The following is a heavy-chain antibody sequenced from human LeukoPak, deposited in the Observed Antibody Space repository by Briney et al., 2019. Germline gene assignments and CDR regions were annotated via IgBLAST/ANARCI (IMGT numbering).Heavy chain of an antibody. J-gene: IGHJ3*02. Sequence: GGSLRLSCAASGFTFSNYWMNWVRQAPGKGLEWVANIKKDGSERYYVDYVKGRFTISRDNTKKSLYLQMNTLRAEDTAVYYCARDLAGPPQEAFDIWGQGTMVTVSS. CDR3: ARDLAGPPQEAFDI. CDR1: GFTFSNYW. CDR2: IKKDGSER. V-gene: IGHV3-7*01.